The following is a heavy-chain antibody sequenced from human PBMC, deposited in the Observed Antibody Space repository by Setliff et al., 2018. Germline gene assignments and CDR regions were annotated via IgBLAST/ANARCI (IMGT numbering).Heavy chain of an antibody. V-gene: IGHV3-30*03. D-gene: IGHD2-15*01. CDR1: GFTFSTYR. J-gene: IGHJ4*02. Sequence: LRLSCAASGFTFSTYRMHWVRQAPGKGVEWVAVILDDGVKKYHADSVKGRFTISRDNSKNTLYLQMNSLRPEDTAVYYCARTCSGSGCYAGLESWGQGTPVTVS. CDR3: ARTCSGSGCYAGLES. CDR2: ILDDGVKK.